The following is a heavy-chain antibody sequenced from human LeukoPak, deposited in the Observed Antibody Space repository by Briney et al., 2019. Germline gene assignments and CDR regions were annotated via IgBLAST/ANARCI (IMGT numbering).Heavy chain of an antibody. D-gene: IGHD3-10*01. Sequence: SETLSLTCTVSGGSISSYYWSWVRQPPGKGLEWIGYIYYSGSTNYNPSLKSRVTISVDTSKNQFSLKLSSVTAADTAVYYCARDRSIGGYFDYWGQGTLVTVSS. J-gene: IGHJ4*02. V-gene: IGHV4-59*01. CDR2: IYYSGST. CDR3: ARDRSIGGYFDY. CDR1: GGSISSYY.